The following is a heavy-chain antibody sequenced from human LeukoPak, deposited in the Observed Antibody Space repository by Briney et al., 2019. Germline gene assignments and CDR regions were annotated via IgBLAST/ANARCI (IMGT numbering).Heavy chain of an antibody. CDR1: GFTFSNYA. V-gene: IGHV3-23*01. CDR3: AKVINSGFYYYFDY. J-gene: IGHJ4*02. Sequence: PGGSLRLSCAASGFTFSNYAMIWVRQAPGKGLEWVSGIKANGYTIYADSVKDRFTISRDNSKNTLYMQMNSLRAEDTAVYYCAKVINSGFYYYFDYWGQGTLVTVSS. CDR2: IKANGYTI. D-gene: IGHD3-22*01.